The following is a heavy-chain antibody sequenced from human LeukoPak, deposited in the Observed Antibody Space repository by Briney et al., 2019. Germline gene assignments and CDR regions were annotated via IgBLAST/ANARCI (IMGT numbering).Heavy chain of an antibody. CDR1: GYTFTRDG. Sequence: ASVKVSCKASGYTFTRDGISWVRQAPGQGLEWMGWISAYNGNTNNAQRLQGRVTVTTDTSTSTAYMELRSLRSDDTAVYYCARGYSSSWYLDYWGQGTLVTVSS. CDR2: ISAYNGNT. V-gene: IGHV1-18*01. J-gene: IGHJ4*02. D-gene: IGHD6-13*01. CDR3: ARGYSSSWYLDY.